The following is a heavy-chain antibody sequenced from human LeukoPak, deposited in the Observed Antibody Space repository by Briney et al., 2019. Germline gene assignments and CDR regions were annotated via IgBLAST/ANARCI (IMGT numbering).Heavy chain of an antibody. Sequence: GGSLRLSCAASGFTFSSYGMHWVRQAPGKGLEWVAVISYDGSNKYYADSVKGRFTISRDNSKNTLYLQMNSLRAEDTAVYYCARDPYFSFDYWGQGTLVTVSS. D-gene: IGHD2/OR15-2a*01. V-gene: IGHV3-30*03. CDR3: ARDPYFSFDY. CDR2: ISYDGSNK. CDR1: GFTFSSYG. J-gene: IGHJ4*02.